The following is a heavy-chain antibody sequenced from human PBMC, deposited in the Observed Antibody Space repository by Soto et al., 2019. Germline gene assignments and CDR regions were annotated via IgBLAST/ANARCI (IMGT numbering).Heavy chain of an antibody. J-gene: IGHJ5*02. V-gene: IGHV1-69*01. CDR2: IIPIFGTA. D-gene: IGHD5-18*01. Sequence: QVQLVQSGAEVKKPGSSVKVSCKASGGTFSSYAISWVRQAPGQGLEWMGGIIPIFGTANYAQKFQGRVTITADESTSRAYLDLSSLGSEDTAVYYCARARSSGYSYGYGIVFSFDPWGQGTLVTVSS. CDR1: GGTFSSYA. CDR3: ARARSSGYSYGYGIVFSFDP.